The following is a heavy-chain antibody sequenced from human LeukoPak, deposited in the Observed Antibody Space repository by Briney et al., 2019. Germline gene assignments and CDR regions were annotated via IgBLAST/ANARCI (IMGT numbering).Heavy chain of an antibody. CDR1: GGSMSHYY. Sequence: SETLSLTCAVSGGSMSHYYWSWIRQPPGKGLEWIGYIYFSGSTNYNPSLKSRVTMSIDASKSQFSLKLSSVTAADTAVYYCTNTNYENFDYWGQGTLVTVSS. D-gene: IGHD4-11*01. CDR3: TNTNYENFDY. J-gene: IGHJ4*02. V-gene: IGHV4-59*08. CDR2: IYFSGST.